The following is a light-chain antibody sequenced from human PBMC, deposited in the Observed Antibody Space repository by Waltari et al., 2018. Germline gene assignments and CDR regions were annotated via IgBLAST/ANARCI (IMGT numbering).Light chain of an antibody. J-gene: IGKJ1*01. CDR1: QSIRSW. CDR3: QQYKSPPWT. CDR2: KAS. V-gene: IGKV1-5*03. Sequence: LSAPVGDRVTITCRASQSIRSWLAWYQQKPGKAPKLLISKASTLESGVPSRFSGSGSGTEFTLTISSLQPDDFATYHCQQYKSPPWTFGQGTKVEIK.